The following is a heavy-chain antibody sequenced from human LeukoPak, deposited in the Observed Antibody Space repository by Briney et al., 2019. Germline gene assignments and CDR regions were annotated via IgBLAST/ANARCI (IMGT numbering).Heavy chain of an antibody. CDR1: GGSISSGDYY. V-gene: IGHV4-30-4*08. Sequence: ASETLSLTCTVSGGSISSGDYYWSWIRQPPGKGLEWIGYIYYSGSTYYNPSLKSRVTISVDTSKNQFSLKLSSVTAADTAVYYCARDHRATLNYFDYWGQGTLVTVSS. D-gene: IGHD5-24*01. J-gene: IGHJ4*02. CDR3: ARDHRATLNYFDY. CDR2: IYYSGST.